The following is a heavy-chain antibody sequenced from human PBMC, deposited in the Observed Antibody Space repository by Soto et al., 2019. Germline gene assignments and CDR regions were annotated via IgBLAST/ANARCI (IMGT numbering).Heavy chain of an antibody. Sequence: GESLKISCKGSGYSFTSYWIGWVRQMPGKGLEWMGIIYPGDSDTRYSPSFQGQVTISADKSISTAYLQWSSLKASDTAMYYCARPRGYYDSSGYYSYYGMDVWGQGTTVTVSS. J-gene: IGHJ6*02. V-gene: IGHV5-51*01. D-gene: IGHD3-22*01. CDR1: GYSFTSYW. CDR2: IYPGDSDT. CDR3: ARPRGYYDSSGYYSYYGMDV.